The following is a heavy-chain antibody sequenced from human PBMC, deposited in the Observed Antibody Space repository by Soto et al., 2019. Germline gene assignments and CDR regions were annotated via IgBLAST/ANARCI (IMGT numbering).Heavy chain of an antibody. CDR1: GYSFTSYW. CDR3: ARLLLHAREDYYYYMDV. Sequence: GESLKISCKGSGYSFTSYWIGWVRQMPGKGLEWMGIIYPGDSDTRYSPSFQGQVTISADKSISTAYLQWSSLKASDTAMYYCARLLLHAREDYYYYMDVWGKGTTVTVSS. CDR2: IYPGDSDT. D-gene: IGHD2-15*01. V-gene: IGHV5-51*01. J-gene: IGHJ6*03.